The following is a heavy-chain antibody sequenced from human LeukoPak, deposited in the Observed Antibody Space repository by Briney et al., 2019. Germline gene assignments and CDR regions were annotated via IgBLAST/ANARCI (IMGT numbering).Heavy chain of an antibody. Sequence: ASVKVSCRASGGTFSSYAISWVRQAPGRGLEWMGGIIPIFGTANYAQKFQGRVTITADESTSTAYMELSSLRSEDTAVYYCARTWYYDILTARGPYYFDYWGQGTLVTVSS. CDR3: ARTWYYDILTARGPYYFDY. CDR1: GGTFSSYA. D-gene: IGHD3-9*01. CDR2: IIPIFGTA. J-gene: IGHJ4*02. V-gene: IGHV1-69*13.